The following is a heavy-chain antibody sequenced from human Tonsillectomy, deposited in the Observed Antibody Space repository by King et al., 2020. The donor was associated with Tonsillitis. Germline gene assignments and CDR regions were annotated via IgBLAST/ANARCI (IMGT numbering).Heavy chain of an antibody. CDR2: ISGSGGST. CDR1: GFTFSSYA. Sequence: VQLVQSGGGLVQPGGSLRLSCAASGFTFSSYAMSWVRQAPGKGLEWVSAISGSGGSTYYADSVKGRFTISRDNSKNTLYLQMNSLRAEDTAVYYCAKQGHCSSTSCYFDAFDIWGQGTMVTVSS. D-gene: IGHD2-2*01. J-gene: IGHJ3*02. CDR3: AKQGHCSSTSCYFDAFDI. V-gene: IGHV3-23*04.